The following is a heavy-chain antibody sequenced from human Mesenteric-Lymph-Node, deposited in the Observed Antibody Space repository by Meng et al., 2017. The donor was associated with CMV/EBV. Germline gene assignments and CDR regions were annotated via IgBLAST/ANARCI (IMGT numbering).Heavy chain of an antibody. CDR1: RYNFTSYA. J-gene: IGHJ4*02. V-gene: IGHV1-3*01. Sequence: KVSGKASRYNFTSYAMHWLRQAPGQRLEWMEWSNAGNGNAKYSQKFQGRVTITRDTSASTAYMELSSLRSEDTAVYYCARDLGSSGDCWGQGTLVTVSS. CDR2: SNAGNGNA. CDR3: ARDLGSSGDC. D-gene: IGHD6-6*01.